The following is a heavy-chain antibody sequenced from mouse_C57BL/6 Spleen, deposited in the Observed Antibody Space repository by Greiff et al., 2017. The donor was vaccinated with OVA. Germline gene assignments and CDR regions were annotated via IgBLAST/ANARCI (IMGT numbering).Heavy chain of an antibody. CDR2: IDPENGDT. V-gene: IGHV14-4*01. J-gene: IGHJ4*01. CDR1: GFNIKDDY. D-gene: IGHD1-3*01. Sequence: EVKLMESGAELVRPGASVKLSCTASGFNIKDDYMHWVKQRPEQGLEWIGWIDPENGDTEYASKFQGKATITADTSSNTAYLQLSSLTSEDTAVYYCTTGGVRGRYWGQGTSVTVSS. CDR3: TTGGVRGRY.